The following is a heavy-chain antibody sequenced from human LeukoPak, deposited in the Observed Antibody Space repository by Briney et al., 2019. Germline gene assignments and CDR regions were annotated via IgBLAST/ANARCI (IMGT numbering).Heavy chain of an antibody. V-gene: IGHV3-74*01. D-gene: IGHD1-20*01. CDR3: ASTFRITGTTYYY. J-gene: IGHJ4*02. CDR2: INSDGSVT. Sequence: GGSLRLSCAASGFTFSSFWMHWVRQVPGKGLVWVSRINSDGSVTSYVDSVKGRFTISRDTAQNTVYLQMNSLRAEDTAVYSCASTFRITGTTYYYWGQGALVTVSS. CDR1: GFTFSSFW.